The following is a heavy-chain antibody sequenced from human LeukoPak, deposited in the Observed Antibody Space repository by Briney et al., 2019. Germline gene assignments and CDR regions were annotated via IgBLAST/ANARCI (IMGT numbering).Heavy chain of an antibody. CDR2: INHSEST. D-gene: IGHD3-9*01. Sequence: SETLSLTCAVYGGSFSGYYWSWIRQPPGKGLEWIGEINHSESTNYNPSLKSRVTISVDTSKNQFSLKLSSVTAADTAVYYCARGLIRYFDWLLTNWFDPWGQGTLVTVSS. CDR3: ARGLIRYFDWLLTNWFDP. J-gene: IGHJ5*02. CDR1: GGSFSGYY. V-gene: IGHV4-34*01.